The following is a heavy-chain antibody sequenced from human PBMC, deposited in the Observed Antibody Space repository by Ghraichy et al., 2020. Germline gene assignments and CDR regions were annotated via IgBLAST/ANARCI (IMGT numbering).Heavy chain of an antibody. Sequence: GALRLSCAASGFTFSSYGMHWVRQAPGKGLDWVAIIYSDGANNYYADSVKGRFTISRDNFRNTLSLQMNNLRAEDTAVYYCAREKSRLGATLDYWGQGTLVTVSS. V-gene: IGHV3-33*01. J-gene: IGHJ4*02. D-gene: IGHD1-26*01. CDR1: GFTFSSYG. CDR2: IYSDGANN. CDR3: AREKSRLGATLDY.